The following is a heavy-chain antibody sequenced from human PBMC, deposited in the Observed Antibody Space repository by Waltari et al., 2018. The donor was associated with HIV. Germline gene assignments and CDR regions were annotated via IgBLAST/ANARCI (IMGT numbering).Heavy chain of an antibody. CDR1: GFTFSSYW. V-gene: IGHV3-7*01. CDR2: IKKEGSEK. CDR3: ARVGRDGSGMSTDY. Sequence: EVQLVESGGGLVQPGGSLRLSCAASGFTFSSYWMSLVRQGPGKGVEWVANIKKEGSEKYDVDSVKGRFTISRDNAKNSLYLQMNSLRAEDTAVYYCARVGRDGSGMSTDYWGQGTLVTVSS. D-gene: IGHD3-10*01. J-gene: IGHJ4*02.